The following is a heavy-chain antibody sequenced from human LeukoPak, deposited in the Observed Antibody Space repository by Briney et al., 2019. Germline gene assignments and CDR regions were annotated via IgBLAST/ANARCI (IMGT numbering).Heavy chain of an antibody. CDR2: INHSGST. CDR1: GGSFSGYY. V-gene: IGHV4-34*01. J-gene: IGHJ6*03. D-gene: IGHD6-13*01. Sequence: SETLSLTCAVYGGSFSGYYWSWIRQPPGKGLEWIGEINHSGSTNYNPSLKSRVTISVDTSKNQFSLKLSSVTAADTAVYYCARHAPYSSSQYYYYYMDVWGKGTTVTISS. CDR3: ARHAPYSSSQYYYYYMDV.